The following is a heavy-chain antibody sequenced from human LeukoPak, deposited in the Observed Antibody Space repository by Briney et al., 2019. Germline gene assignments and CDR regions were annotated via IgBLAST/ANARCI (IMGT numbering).Heavy chain of an antibody. CDR1: GFTFSSYG. CDR3: AKDSHDI. J-gene: IGHJ3*02. V-gene: IGHV3-30*18. CDR2: ISYDGSNK. Sequence: PGGSLRLSCAASGFTFSSYGMHWVRQAPGKGPEWVAVISYDGSNKYYADSVKGRFTISRDNSKNTLYLQMNSLRAEDTAVYYCAKDSHDIWGQGTMVTVSS.